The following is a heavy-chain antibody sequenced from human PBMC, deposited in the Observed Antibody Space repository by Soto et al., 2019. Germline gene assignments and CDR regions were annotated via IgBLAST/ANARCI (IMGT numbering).Heavy chain of an antibody. CDR3: ATAPPTVTTNYYYYMDV. Sequence: EVQLVESGGGLVQPGGSLRLSCAASGFTVSSNYMSWVRQAPGKGLEWVSVIYSGGSTYYADSVKGRFTISRDNSKNTLDLQMSSLRAEDTAVYYCATAPPTVTTNYYYYMDVWGKGTTVTVSS. V-gene: IGHV3-66*01. J-gene: IGHJ6*03. D-gene: IGHD4-17*01. CDR2: IYSGGST. CDR1: GFTVSSNY.